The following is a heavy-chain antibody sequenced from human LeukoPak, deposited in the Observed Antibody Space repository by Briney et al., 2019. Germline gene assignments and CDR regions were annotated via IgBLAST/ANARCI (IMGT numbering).Heavy chain of an antibody. CDR2: ISGSGGST. Sequence: GGSLRLSCAASGFTVSSKYMSWVRQPPGKGLEWVSAISGSGGSTYYADSVKGRFTISRDNSKNTLYLQMNSLRAEDTAVYYCAKVYADIFDYWGQGTLVTVSS. D-gene: IGHD2-2*01. CDR1: GFTVSSKY. CDR3: AKVYADIFDY. J-gene: IGHJ4*02. V-gene: IGHV3-23*01.